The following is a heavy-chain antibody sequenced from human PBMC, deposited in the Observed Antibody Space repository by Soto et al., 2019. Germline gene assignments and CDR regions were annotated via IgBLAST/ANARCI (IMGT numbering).Heavy chain of an antibody. CDR2: IYHSGST. V-gene: IGHV4-4*02. Sequence: SESLSLTCAVSGGSISSSNWWSWVRQPPGKGLEWIGEIYHSGSTNYNPSLKSRVTISVDKSNNQFSLKLSSVTSADTAVYYCARDSGSGCDYWGQGTLVPVSS. J-gene: IGHJ4*02. D-gene: IGHD6-19*01. CDR1: GGSISSSNW. CDR3: ARDSGSGCDY.